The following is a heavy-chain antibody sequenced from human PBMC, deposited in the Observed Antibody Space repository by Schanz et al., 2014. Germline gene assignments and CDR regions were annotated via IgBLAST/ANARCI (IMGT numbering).Heavy chain of an antibody. CDR1: GGSISNYY. V-gene: IGHV4-59*01. Sequence: QVQLQESGPGLVKPSETLSLTCTVSGGSISNYYWSWIRQPPGKGLEWIGYIYYSGSTNYNPSLKSRVTISVDTSKNQLSLKLSSVTAADTAVYYCARAEINSGYARYYYGMDVWGQGTTVTVSS. D-gene: IGHD5-12*01. CDR3: ARAEINSGYARYYYGMDV. CDR2: IYYSGST. J-gene: IGHJ6*02.